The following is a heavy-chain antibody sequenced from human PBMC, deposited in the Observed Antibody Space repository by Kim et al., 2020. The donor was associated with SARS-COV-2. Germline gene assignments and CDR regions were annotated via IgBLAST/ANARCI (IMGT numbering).Heavy chain of an antibody. J-gene: IGHJ4*02. Sequence: QKFQGRVTMPSDTSTSTVYMDLSSLRSEDTAVYYCARDEVAVAGGGNFDYWGQGTLVTVSS. D-gene: IGHD6-19*01. V-gene: IGHV1-46*01. CDR3: ARDEVAVAGGGNFDY.